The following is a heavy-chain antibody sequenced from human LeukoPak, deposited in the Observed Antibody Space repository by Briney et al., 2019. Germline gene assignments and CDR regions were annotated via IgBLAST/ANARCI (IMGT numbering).Heavy chain of an antibody. Sequence: PGGSLRLSCAASGFTFSSYGMSWVRQAPGKGLEWVSAISGSGGSTYYADSVKGRFTISRDNSKNTLYLQMNSLRAEDTAVYYCAKGITMIVALDAFDIWGQGTMVTVSS. V-gene: IGHV3-23*01. CDR1: GFTFSSYG. D-gene: IGHD3-22*01. CDR3: AKGITMIVALDAFDI. J-gene: IGHJ3*02. CDR2: ISGSGGST.